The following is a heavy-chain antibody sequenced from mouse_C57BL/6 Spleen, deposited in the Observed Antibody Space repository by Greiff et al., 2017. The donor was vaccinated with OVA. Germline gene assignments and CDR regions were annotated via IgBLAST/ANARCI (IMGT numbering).Heavy chain of an antibody. CDR2: INYDGSST. Sequence: EVHLVESEGGLVQPGSSMKLSCTASGFTFSDYYMAWVRQVPEKGLEWVANINYDGSSTYYLDSLKSRFIISRDNAKNILYLQMSSLKSEDTATYYCARDLSDYGSSWGAMDYWGQGTSVTVSS. J-gene: IGHJ4*01. CDR3: ARDLSDYGSSWGAMDY. CDR1: GFTFSDYY. V-gene: IGHV5-16*01. D-gene: IGHD1-1*01.